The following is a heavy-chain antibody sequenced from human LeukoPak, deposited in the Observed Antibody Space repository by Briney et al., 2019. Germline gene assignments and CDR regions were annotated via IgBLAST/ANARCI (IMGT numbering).Heavy chain of an antibody. CDR1: GFTFSSYS. CDR2: ISSSSSYI. CDR3: SSPYYDFWSGYYPLSY. D-gene: IGHD3-3*01. J-gene: IGHJ4*02. V-gene: IGHV3-21*01. Sequence: GGSLRLSCAASGFTFSSYSMNWVRQAPGKGLEWVSSISSSSSYIYYADSVKARFTISRDNAKNSLYLQMNSLRAEDTAVYYCSSPYYDFWSGYYPLSYWGQGTLVTVSS.